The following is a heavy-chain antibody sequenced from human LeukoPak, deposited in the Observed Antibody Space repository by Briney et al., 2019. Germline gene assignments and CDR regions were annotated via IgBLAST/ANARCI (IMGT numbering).Heavy chain of an antibody. J-gene: IGHJ5*02. V-gene: IGHV3-21*06. CDR2: ICCGSSYI. D-gene: IGHD3-10*01. CDR1: VFTFSSYP. CDR3: ARSVGLSGSS. Sequence: KSGGSLRLSCVPSVFTFSSYPMNWVRQAPERGLEWVSSICCGSSYINYADSVKGRFTISRDNAKNSLYLQMHSLRAEDTGIYYCARSVGLSGSSWGQGTLVTVSS.